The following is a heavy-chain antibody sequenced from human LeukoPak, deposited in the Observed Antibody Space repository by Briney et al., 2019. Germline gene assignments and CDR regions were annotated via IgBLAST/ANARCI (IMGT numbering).Heavy chain of an antibody. Sequence: SETLSLTCSFSGDSFSDYYWTWIRRSPGGRLEWIGHIYFRGSTKYNPSLKNRVTISVDTSKNQVYLTLTSVTAADTAVYYCARAMRWTSGPVELGWFDRWGQGTLVTVSS. J-gene: IGHJ5*02. CDR1: GDSFSDYY. D-gene: IGHD1-1*01. CDR3: ARAMRWTSGPVELGWFDR. V-gene: IGHV4-59*01. CDR2: IYFRGST.